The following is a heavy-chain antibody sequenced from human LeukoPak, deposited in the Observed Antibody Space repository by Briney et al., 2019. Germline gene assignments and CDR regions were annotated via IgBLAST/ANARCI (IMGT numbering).Heavy chain of an antibody. J-gene: IGHJ4*02. D-gene: IGHD3-10*01. CDR1: GFTFDDYA. V-gene: IGHV3-30-3*01. Sequence: TGGSLRLSCAASGFTFDDYAMHWVRQAPGKGLEWVAVTSHDENNKYYADSVKGRFTISRDNSKNTLYLQMNSLRIEDTAVYYCAKDVFGGIDYWGEGTLATVSS. CDR3: AKDVFGGIDY. CDR2: TSHDENNK.